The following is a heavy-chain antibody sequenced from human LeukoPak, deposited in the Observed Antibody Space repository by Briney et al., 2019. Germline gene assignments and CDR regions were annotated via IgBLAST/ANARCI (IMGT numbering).Heavy chain of an antibody. J-gene: IGHJ4*02. D-gene: IGHD5/OR15-5a*01. CDR1: GFIFSDFY. CDR3: AGDQVSAVFDY. V-gene: IGHV3-11*05. Sequence: PGESLRLSCAGSGFIFSDFYMNWIRQAPGKGLEWLAYISPSGYYTTYGDSVKGRFVISRDNTKNSVSLQMDSLRAEDTAVYFCAGDQVSAVFDYRGQGARVTV. CDR2: ISPSGYYT.